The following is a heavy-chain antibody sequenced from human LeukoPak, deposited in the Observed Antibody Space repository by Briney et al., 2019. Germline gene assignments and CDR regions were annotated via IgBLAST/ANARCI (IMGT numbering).Heavy chain of an antibody. V-gene: IGHV3-30*02. J-gene: IGHJ4*02. D-gene: IGHD5-12*01. CDR3: AKSKAIVATIVTAYFDY. CDR2: IRYDGSKK. CDR1: GFTFSSYG. Sequence: PGGSLRLSCAASGFTFSSYGMHWVRQAPGKGLEWVAFIRYDGSKKYYADSVKGRFTISRDNSKNTLYLQMNSLRAEDTAVYYCAKSKAIVATIVTAYFDYWGQGTLVTVSS.